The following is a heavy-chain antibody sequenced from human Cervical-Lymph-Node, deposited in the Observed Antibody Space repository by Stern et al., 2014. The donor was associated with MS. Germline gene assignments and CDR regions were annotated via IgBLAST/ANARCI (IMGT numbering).Heavy chain of an antibody. D-gene: IGHD1-1*01. CDR3: ARGPYNRDFFEY. CDR1: GGTFSRYG. CDR2: IIPVVGTA. Sequence: QVQLVESGAEVRKPGSSVKVSCKASGGTFSRYGISWVRQAPGQGLEWMGGIIPVVGTADYAEQFQGRVTIPADGSTSTAYMELSSLTSADTAVYYCARGPYNRDFFEYWGQGTLVTVSS. V-gene: IGHV1-69*01. J-gene: IGHJ4*02.